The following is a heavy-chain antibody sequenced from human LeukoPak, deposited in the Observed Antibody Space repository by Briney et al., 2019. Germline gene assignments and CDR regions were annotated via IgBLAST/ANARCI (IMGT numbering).Heavy chain of an antibody. J-gene: IGHJ4*02. CDR3: AGSDMGGELLFDY. Sequence: ASVKVSCMVSGYTLTELSMHWVRQAPGKGLEGMGGFGPEDGETIYAQKFQGRVTMTEDTSTDTAYMELSSLRSEDTAVYYCAGSDMGGELLFDYWGQGTLVTVSS. CDR2: FGPEDGET. D-gene: IGHD1-26*01. V-gene: IGHV1-24*01. CDR1: GYTLTELS.